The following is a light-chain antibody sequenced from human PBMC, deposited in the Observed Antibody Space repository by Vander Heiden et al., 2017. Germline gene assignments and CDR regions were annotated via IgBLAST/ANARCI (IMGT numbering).Light chain of an antibody. CDR2: DES. J-gene: IGLJ1*01. CDR3: QVWDSSTDHYV. V-gene: IGLV3-21*02. Sequence: SYVLTQPPSVSVAPGQTARITCGGNNIATKSVHWYQQKPGQAPVMVVFDESDRPSGIPERFSVSKSVNAATLSISRVEAGDEADYYCQVWDSSTDHYVFGTGTTVTVL. CDR1: NIATKS.